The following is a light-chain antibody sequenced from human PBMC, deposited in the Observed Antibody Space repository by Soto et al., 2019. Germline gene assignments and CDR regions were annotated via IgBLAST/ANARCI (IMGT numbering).Light chain of an antibody. CDR2: WND. CDR1: SSNIGAGYD. V-gene: IGLV1-40*01. CDR3: QSYDSSLSRFV. J-gene: IGLJ1*01. Sequence: QSVLTQSPSVSGAPGQRVTISCTGNSSNIGAGYDVHWYKQLPGTAPKFLMYWNDNRPLGVPDRFSGSKSGSSGSLVISGLQAEDEADYYCQSYDSSLSRFVFGNGTKLTVL.